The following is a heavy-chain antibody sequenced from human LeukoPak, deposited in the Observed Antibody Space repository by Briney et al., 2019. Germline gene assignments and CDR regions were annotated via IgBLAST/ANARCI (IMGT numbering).Heavy chain of an antibody. J-gene: IGHJ3*02. D-gene: IGHD3-22*01. CDR3: ARGLPRITMIVVASRAFDI. V-gene: IGHV4-59*01. Sequence: PSETLSLTCTVSGGSISSYYWSWLRQPPGKGLEWIGYIYYSGSTNYNPSLKSRVTISVDTSKNQSSLKLSSVTAADTAVYYCARGLPRITMIVVASRAFDIWGQGTMVTVSS. CDR2: IYYSGST. CDR1: GGSISSYY.